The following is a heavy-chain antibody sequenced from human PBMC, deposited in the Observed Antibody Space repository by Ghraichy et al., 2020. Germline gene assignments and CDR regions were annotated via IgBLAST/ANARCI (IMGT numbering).Heavy chain of an antibody. D-gene: IGHD3-9*01. CDR3: ARGGLIYDILTGYYNYYYYGMDV. J-gene: IGHJ6*02. Sequence: ASVKVSCKASGYTFTGYYMHWVRQAPGQGLEWMGWINPNSGGTNYAQKFQGRVTMTRDTSISTAYMELSRLRSDDTAVYYCARGGLIYDILTGYYNYYYYGMDVWGQGTTVTVSS. CDR2: INPNSGGT. CDR1: GYTFTGYY. V-gene: IGHV1-2*02.